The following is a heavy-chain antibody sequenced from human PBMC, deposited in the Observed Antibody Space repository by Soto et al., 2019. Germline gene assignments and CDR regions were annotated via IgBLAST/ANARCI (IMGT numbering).Heavy chain of an antibody. CDR3: GTCIAGVGY. J-gene: IGHJ4*02. V-gene: IGHV3-72*01. CDR1: GFTFSDHS. CDR2: TQHKTNRYTT. D-gene: IGHD6-13*01. Sequence: EVQLVESGGGLVQPGGSLRLSCAASGFTFSDHSLDWVRQAPGKGLEWVGRTQHKTNRYTTEYAASVTGRFTISRDDSKNSLSLQRYSLKTEDTAMYYCGTCIAGVGYWGQGTLVTVSS.